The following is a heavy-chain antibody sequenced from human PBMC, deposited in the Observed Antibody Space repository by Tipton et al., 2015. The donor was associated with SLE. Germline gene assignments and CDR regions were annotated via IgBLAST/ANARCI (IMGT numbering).Heavy chain of an antibody. D-gene: IGHD3-22*01. CDR2: ISPGGTST. V-gene: IGHV3-23*01. J-gene: IGHJ3*02. Sequence: SLRLSCTASGFIFGNYAMSWVRQAPGKGLEWVSAISPGGTSTSYAESVKGRFTISRDNSKNTLYMQMNSLRADDTAVYYCATNFYDSSGNYYLDSFDIWGQGTMVTVSS. CDR1: GFIFGNYA. CDR3: ATNFYDSSGNYYLDSFDI.